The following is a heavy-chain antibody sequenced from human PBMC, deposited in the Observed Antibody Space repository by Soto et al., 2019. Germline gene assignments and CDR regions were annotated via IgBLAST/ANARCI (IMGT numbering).Heavy chain of an antibody. D-gene: IGHD2-15*01. CDR3: VTLLGYCSAATCPAGY. J-gene: IGHJ4*02. CDR2: ISGTGGSI. Sequence: EVQLVESGGGLVQPGGSLRLSCTASGLTFSSFEMNWVRQAPGKGLEWVSYISGTGGSIYYADSVKGRFTISRDNAKNSLYLQMNSLRAEDPAVYYCVTLLGYCSAATCPAGYWGQGTLVTVSS. CDR1: GLTFSSFE. V-gene: IGHV3-48*03.